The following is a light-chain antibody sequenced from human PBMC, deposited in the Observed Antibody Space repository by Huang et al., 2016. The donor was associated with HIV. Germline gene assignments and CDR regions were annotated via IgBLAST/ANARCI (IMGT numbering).Light chain of an antibody. CDR3: QQRNNWPRLT. CDR2: DVS. J-gene: IGKJ4*01. CDR1: QSVNSR. Sequence: EIVLTQSPATLSLSPGERATLSCRASQSVNSRLAWSQQKPGQAPRLLIQDVSHRATGIPARFSGSGSGTDLTLTISSLEPEDFAVYYCQQRNNWPRLTFGGGTKVEIK. V-gene: IGKV3-11*01.